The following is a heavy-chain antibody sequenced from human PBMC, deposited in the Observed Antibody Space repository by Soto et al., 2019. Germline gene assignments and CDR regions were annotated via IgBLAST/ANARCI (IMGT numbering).Heavy chain of an antibody. D-gene: IGHD3-16*02. CDR3: ATTIFGGVIVKEGLDY. V-gene: IGHV3-23*01. CDR2: ISGSGGST. J-gene: IGHJ4*02. CDR1: GFTFSNSA. Sequence: EVQLLESGGGLVQPGGSLRLSCAASGFTFSNSAMSWVRQAPGKGLEWVSAISGSGGSTYYADSVKGRFTISRDNSKNMLYLQMNSLRAEDTAVYYCATTIFGGVIVKEGLDYWGQGTLVTVSS.